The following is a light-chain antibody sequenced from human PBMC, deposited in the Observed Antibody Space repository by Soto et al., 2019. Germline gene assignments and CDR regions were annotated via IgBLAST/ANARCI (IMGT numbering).Light chain of an antibody. CDR1: QSISTK. V-gene: IGKV3-15*01. Sequence: EIVMTQSPATLSVSPGGIATLSCRASQSISTKLAWYQQKPGQAPRLLIYGASTRAPGIPVRFSGSGSGTEFTLTITSLQSEDFAVYYCQEYNDWRPITFGGGTKVDIK. J-gene: IGKJ4*01. CDR3: QEYNDWRPIT. CDR2: GAS.